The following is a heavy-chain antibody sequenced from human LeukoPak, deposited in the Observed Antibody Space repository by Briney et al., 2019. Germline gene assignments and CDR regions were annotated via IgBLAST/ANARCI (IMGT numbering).Heavy chain of an antibody. V-gene: IGHV4-39*01. CDR3: ARRSLYYLDY. CDR2: IYYSGST. J-gene: IGHJ4*02. CDR1: GGSISSSSYY. Sequence: SETLSLTCTVSGGSISSSSYYWGWIRQPPGKGLERIGSIYYSGSTYYNPSLKSRVTISVDTSKNQFSLKLSSVTAADTAVYYCARRSLYYLDYWGQGTLVTVSS.